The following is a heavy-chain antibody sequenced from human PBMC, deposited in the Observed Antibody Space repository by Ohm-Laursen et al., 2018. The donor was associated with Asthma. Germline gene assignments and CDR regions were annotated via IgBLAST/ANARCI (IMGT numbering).Heavy chain of an antibody. J-gene: IGHJ4*02. D-gene: IGHD3-22*01. V-gene: IGHV1-69*13. CDR3: AGWDYYDSRGPFDY. CDR2: IIPIFGTA. Sequence: ASVKVSCKASGGTFSSYAISWVRQAPGQGLEWIGGIIPIFGTANYAQKFQGRVTITADESTSTAYMELSSLRSEDTAVYYCAGWDYYDSRGPFDYWGQGTLVTVSS. CDR1: GGTFSSYA.